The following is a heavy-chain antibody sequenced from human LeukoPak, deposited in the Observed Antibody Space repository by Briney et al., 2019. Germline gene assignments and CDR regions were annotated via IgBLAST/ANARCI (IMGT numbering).Heavy chain of an antibody. D-gene: IGHD6-13*01. V-gene: IGHV4-39*01. CDR1: GGYIISRSHY. CDR2: VYYSGNT. Sequence: SETLSLTCTVSGGYIISRSHYWGWIRQPPGKGLEWIGSVYYSGNTYYNPSLKTRATISIDTPTSKNQFSLTLSSVTAADTAVYYCARHHAAILVPNDWGQGTLVTVSS. CDR3: ARHHAAILVPND. J-gene: IGHJ4*02.